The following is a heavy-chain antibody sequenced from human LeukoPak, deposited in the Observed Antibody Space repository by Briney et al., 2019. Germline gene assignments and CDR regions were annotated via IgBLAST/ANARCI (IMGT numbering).Heavy chain of an antibody. Sequence: PSETLSLTCAVYGGSFSGYYWSWIRQPPGKGLEWIGEINHSGSTNYNPSLKSRVTISVDTSKNQFSLKLSSVTAADTAVYYCARGIQLWLNDYWGQGTLVTVSS. CDR2: INHSGST. J-gene: IGHJ4*02. CDR1: GGSFSGYY. V-gene: IGHV4-34*01. CDR3: ARGIQLWLNDY. D-gene: IGHD5-18*01.